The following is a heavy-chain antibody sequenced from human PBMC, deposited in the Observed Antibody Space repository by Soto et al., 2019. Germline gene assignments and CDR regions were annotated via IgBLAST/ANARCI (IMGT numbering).Heavy chain of an antibody. CDR3: AKASCSGGSCSPTRFNYYYYGMDV. V-gene: IGHV3-23*01. CDR1: GFTFSSYA. D-gene: IGHD2-15*01. J-gene: IGHJ6*02. CDR2: ISGSVGST. Sequence: GGSLRLSCAASGFTFSSYAMSWVRQAPGKGLEWVSAISGSVGSTYYADSVKGRFTISRDNSKNTLYLQMNSLRAEDTAVYYCAKASCSGGSCSPTRFNYYYYGMDVWGQGTKVTVSS.